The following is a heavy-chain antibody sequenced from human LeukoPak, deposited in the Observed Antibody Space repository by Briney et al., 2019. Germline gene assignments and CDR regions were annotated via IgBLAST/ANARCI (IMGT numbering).Heavy chain of an antibody. CDR2: IKQDGSEK. CDR3: ARDMAWGAFDI. J-gene: IGHJ3*02. V-gene: IGHV3-7*03. Sequence: GGSLRLSCAPSGFTFSSYWMSWVRHAPGKGREWVANIKQDGSEKYYVDSVKGRFTISRDNAKNSLYLQMNSLRAEDTAVYYCARDMAWGAFDIWGQGTMVTVSS. D-gene: IGHD7-27*01. CDR1: GFTFSSYW.